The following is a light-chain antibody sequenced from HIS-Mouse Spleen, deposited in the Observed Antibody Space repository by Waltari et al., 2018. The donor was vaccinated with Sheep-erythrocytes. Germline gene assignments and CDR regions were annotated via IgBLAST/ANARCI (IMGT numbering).Light chain of an antibody. CDR2: KVS. V-gene: IGKV2-30*02. J-gene: IGKJ2*01. CDR1: QSLVHSDGNTY. CDR3: MQGT. Sequence: VVMTQSPLSLPVTLGQPASISCRSSQSLVHSDGNTYLNWFQQRPGQSPRRLIYKVSNRDSGVPDRFSGSGSGTDFTLKISRVEAEDVGVYYCMQGTFGQGTKLEIK.